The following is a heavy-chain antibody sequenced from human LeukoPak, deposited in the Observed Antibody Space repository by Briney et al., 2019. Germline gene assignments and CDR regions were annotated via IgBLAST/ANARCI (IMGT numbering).Heavy chain of an antibody. V-gene: IGHV3-23*01. Sequence: GGSLRLSCAASGFTFSSHTMSWVRQAPGKGLEWVSAISASGSSTYYADSVRGRFTISRDNSKNTLYLQKNSLRADDAAIYYCAKSMTLQWRGFFDLWGRGTHVTVSS. CDR1: GFTFSSHT. J-gene: IGHJ2*01. CDR3: AKSMTLQWRGFFDL. D-gene: IGHD6-19*01. CDR2: ISASGSST.